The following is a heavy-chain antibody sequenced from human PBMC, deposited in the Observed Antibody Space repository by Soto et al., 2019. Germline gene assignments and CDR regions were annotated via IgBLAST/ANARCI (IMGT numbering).Heavy chain of an antibody. D-gene: IGHD3-10*01. CDR3: AGGRGDYYYGMDV. J-gene: IGHJ6*02. V-gene: IGHV4-39*01. CDR1: GGSISSSSYY. CDR2: IYYSGST. Sequence: SGTLSLTCTVSGGSISSSSYYWGWIRQPPGKGLEWIGSIYYSGSTYYNPSLKSRVTISVDTSKNQFSLKLSSVTAADTAVYYCAGGRGDYYYGMDVWGQGTTVT.